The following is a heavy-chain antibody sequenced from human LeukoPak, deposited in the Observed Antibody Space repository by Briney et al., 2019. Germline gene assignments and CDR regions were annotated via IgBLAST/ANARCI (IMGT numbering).Heavy chain of an antibody. CDR3: ARDGGSYYDLDY. Sequence: ASVKVSCTASGYTFTSYAMHWVRQTPGQRLEWMGWINAGNGNTKYSQKFQGRVTITRDTSASTAYMELSSLRSEDTAVYYCARDGGSYYDLDYWGQGTLVTVSS. CDR2: INAGNGNT. CDR1: GYTFTSYA. J-gene: IGHJ4*02. V-gene: IGHV1-3*01. D-gene: IGHD1-26*01.